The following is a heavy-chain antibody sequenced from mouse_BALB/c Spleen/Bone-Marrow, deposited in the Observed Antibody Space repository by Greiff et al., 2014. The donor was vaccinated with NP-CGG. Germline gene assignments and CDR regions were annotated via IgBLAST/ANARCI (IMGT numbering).Heavy chain of an antibody. D-gene: IGHD2-4*01. CDR1: GYTFTTYW. J-gene: IGHJ1*01. V-gene: IGHV1-7*01. CDR3: ARGLRDWYFDV. Sequence: QVQLQQSGAELAKPGASVKMSCKASGYTFTTYWIHWVKQRPGQGLEWIGYINPSTGNTEYNQKFRDRATLTTDKSSSTPYTQLSSLTSEDSAVYDCARGLRDWYFDVWGAGTTVTVSS. CDR2: INPSTGNT.